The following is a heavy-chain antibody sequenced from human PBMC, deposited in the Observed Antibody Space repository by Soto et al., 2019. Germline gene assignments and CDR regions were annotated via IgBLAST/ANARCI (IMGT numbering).Heavy chain of an antibody. J-gene: IGHJ3*02. V-gene: IGHV3-72*01. CDR3: APPRI. CDR2: TRNKANSYTT. Sequence: EVQLVESGGGLVQPGGSLRLSCAASGFTFSDHYMDWVRQAPGKGLEWVGRTRNKANSYTTEYAASVRGRFTISRDDSKNSLYLQMNSLKTEDTAVYYCAPPRIWGQGTMVTVSS. CDR1: GFTFSDHY.